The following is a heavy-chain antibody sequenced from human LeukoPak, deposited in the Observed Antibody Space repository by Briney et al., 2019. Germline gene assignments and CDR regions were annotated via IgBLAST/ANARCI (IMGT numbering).Heavy chain of an antibody. CDR1: GGSISSYY. J-gene: IGHJ5*02. CDR2: IYHSGST. V-gene: IGHV4-59*12. CDR3: ARRLRITIWKATSSNWFDP. D-gene: IGHD3-9*01. Sequence: PSETLSLTCAVSGGSISSYYWSWIRQPPGKGLEWIGYIYHSGSTYYNPSLKSRVTISVDRSKNQFSLKLSSVTAADTAVYYCARRLRITIWKATSSNWFDPWGQGTLVTVSS.